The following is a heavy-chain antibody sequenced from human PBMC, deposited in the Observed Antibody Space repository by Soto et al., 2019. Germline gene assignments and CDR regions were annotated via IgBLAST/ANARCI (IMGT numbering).Heavy chain of an antibody. Sequence: GASVEVSCKASGYTFTSYGISWVRQAPGQGLEWMGWISAYNGNTNYAQKLQGRVTMTTDTSTSTAYMELRSLRSDDTAVYYCARVGLMAAALDFDYWGQGTLVTVSS. CDR3: ARVGLMAAALDFDY. CDR2: ISAYNGNT. J-gene: IGHJ4*02. D-gene: IGHD2-15*01. V-gene: IGHV1-18*04. CDR1: GYTFTSYG.